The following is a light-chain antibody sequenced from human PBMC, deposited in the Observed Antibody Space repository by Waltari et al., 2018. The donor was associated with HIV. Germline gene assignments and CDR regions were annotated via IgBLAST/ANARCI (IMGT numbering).Light chain of an antibody. Sequence: EIVLTQSQGTLSLSPGERATLSCRARPSVSSSYLAWYPQKPGQAPGLLLYGASRRATSIPDRFSGSGAGTDFTLTISRLEPEDFAVYYCQQDGSSLITFGQGTRLEIK. CDR1: PSVSSSY. CDR2: GAS. V-gene: IGKV3-20*01. CDR3: QQDGSSLIT. J-gene: IGKJ5*01.